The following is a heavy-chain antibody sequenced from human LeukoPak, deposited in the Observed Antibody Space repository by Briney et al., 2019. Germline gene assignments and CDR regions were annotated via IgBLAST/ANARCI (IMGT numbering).Heavy chain of an antibody. J-gene: IGHJ4*02. CDR3: ARGQWSLLSYFDY. V-gene: IGHV4-39*07. CDR2: IYYRGGT. CDR1: GDSISSSTYY. D-gene: IGHD2-21*01. Sequence: KPSETLSLTCTVSGDSISSSTYYWGWIRQPPGKGLEWIGTIYYRGGTYYNPSLKCRVTISVDTSKNQFSLKLSSVTAADTSVYYCARGQWSLLSYFDYWGQGTLVTVSS.